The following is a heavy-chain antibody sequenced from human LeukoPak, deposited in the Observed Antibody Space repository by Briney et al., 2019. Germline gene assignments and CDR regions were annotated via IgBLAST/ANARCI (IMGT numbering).Heavy chain of an antibody. Sequence: PGGSLRLSCAASGFTFSSYSMNWVRQAPGKGLEWVSSISSSSSYIYYADSVKGRFTISRDNAKNSLYLQMNSLRAEDTAVYYCARDPLYYYGSGSHFQHWGQGTLVTVSS. V-gene: IGHV3-21*01. D-gene: IGHD3-10*01. CDR3: ARDPLYYYGSGSHFQH. J-gene: IGHJ1*01. CDR2: ISSSSSYI. CDR1: GFTFSSYS.